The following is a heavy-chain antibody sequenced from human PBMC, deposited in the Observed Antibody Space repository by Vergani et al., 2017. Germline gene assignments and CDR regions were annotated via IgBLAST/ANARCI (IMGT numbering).Heavy chain of an antibody. CDR1: GFTFSSYA. V-gene: IGHV3-23*01. D-gene: IGHD2-15*01. CDR2: ISGSGGNT. J-gene: IGHJ6*02. Sequence: EVQLLESGGGLVQPGGSLRLSCRASGFTFSSYAMTWVRQAPGKGLEWVSAISGSGGNTFYTDSVKGRFTISRDNSKDTLYLQMNSLRVEDTAIYYCAKARDPNCKGGNCYSYYYGLDLWGQGTTVTVSS. CDR3: AKARDPNCKGGNCYSYYYGLDL.